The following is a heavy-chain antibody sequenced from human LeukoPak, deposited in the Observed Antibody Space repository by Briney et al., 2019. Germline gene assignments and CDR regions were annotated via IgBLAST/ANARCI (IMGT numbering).Heavy chain of an antibody. V-gene: IGHV4-59*01. CDR2: IYYSGST. CDR3: ARGTGYYGSGSYYTFARHYYMDV. CDR1: GGSISSYY. D-gene: IGHD3-10*01. J-gene: IGHJ6*03. Sequence: SETLSLTCTVSGGSISSYYWSWIRQPPGKGLEWIGYIYYSGSTNYNPSLKSRVTISVDTSKNQFSLKLSSVTAADTAVYYCARGTGYYGSGSYYTFARHYYMDVWGKGTTVTVS.